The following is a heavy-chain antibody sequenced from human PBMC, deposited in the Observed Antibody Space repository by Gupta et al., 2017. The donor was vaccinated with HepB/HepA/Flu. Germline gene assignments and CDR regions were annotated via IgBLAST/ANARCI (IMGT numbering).Heavy chain of an antibody. CDR3: ARTTYSSGSLWFDP. CDR2: IYYSGST. Sequence: QLQLQESGPGLVKPSETLSLTCTVSGGSISSSSYYWGWIRQPPGKGLEWIGSIYYSGSTYYNPSLKSRVTISVDTSKNQFSLKLSSVTAADTAVYYCARTTYSSGSLWFDPWGQGTLVTVSS. CDR1: GGSISSSSYY. D-gene: IGHD6-25*01. J-gene: IGHJ5*02. V-gene: IGHV4-39*01.